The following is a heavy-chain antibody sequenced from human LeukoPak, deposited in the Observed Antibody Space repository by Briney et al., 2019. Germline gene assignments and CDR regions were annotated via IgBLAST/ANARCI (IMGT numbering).Heavy chain of an antibody. D-gene: IGHD3-22*01. Sequence: GASVKVSCKSSGYIYTGYYMHGVRQARGQGLEWMGWIHPNSGGTNYAEKLQGRVTITRDTSISTAYMELSRLRSDDTAVYYCARCSGYYYDSSGYYAFDYWGQGTLVTVSS. CDR1: GYIYTGYY. V-gene: IGHV1-2*02. CDR2: IHPNSGGT. CDR3: ARCSGYYYDSSGYYAFDY. J-gene: IGHJ4*02.